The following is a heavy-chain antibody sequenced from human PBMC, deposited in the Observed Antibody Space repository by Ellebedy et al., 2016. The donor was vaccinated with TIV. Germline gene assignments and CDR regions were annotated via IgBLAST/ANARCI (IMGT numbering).Heavy chain of an antibody. D-gene: IGHD5-12*01. CDR1: GYTFTDYY. V-gene: IGHV1-2*02. J-gene: IGHJ4*02. CDR3: ARGIMRGYSGYDWEVFDY. Sequence: AASVKVSCKASGYTFTDYYINWVRQAPGPGLEWMGWINSNRGDTEFSQKFQGRVTMTRDKSTSTAYLELINLRSDDTAVYFCARGIMRGYSGYDWEVFDYWGQGTLVTVSS. CDR2: INSNRGDT.